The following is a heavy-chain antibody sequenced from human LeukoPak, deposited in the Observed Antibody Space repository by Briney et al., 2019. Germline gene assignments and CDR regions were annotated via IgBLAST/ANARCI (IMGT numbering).Heavy chain of an antibody. CDR3: AKDVDTAMVAVNWFDP. J-gene: IGHJ5*02. CDR1: GFTFSDYY. D-gene: IGHD5-18*01. Sequence: PGGSLRLSCAASGFTFSDYYMSWIRQAPGKGLEWVSYISSSGSTIYYADSVKGRFTISRDNAKNSLYLQMNSLRAEDTAVYYCAKDVDTAMVAVNWFDPWGQGTLVTVSS. CDR2: ISSSGSTI. V-gene: IGHV3-11*01.